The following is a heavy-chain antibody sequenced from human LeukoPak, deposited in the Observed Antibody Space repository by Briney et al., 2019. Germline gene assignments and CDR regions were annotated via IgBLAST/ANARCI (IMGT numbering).Heavy chain of an antibody. CDR2: ISGSGGST. Sequence: GGSLRPSCAVPGFSSTSFAMSWVRQAAGKGLEWVSAISGSGGSTYYADSVKGRFTISRDNSKNTLYLQMSSLRADDTAVYYCERGTGYWGQGTLVTVSS. J-gene: IGHJ4*02. CDR1: GFSSTSFA. CDR3: ERGTGY. V-gene: IGHV3-23*01.